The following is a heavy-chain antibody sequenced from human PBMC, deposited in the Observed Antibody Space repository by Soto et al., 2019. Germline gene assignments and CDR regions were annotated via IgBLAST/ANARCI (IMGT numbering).Heavy chain of an antibody. CDR3: ARDQTNYYDSSGYYSWFDP. CDR2: IYYSGST. J-gene: IGHJ5*02. Sequence: KASETLSLTCTVSGGSISSYYWSWIRQPPGKGLEWIGYIYYSGSTNYNPSLKSRVTISVDTSKNQFSLKLSSVTAADTAVYYCARDQTNYYDSSGYYSWFDPWGQGTLVTVSS. CDR1: GGSISSYY. D-gene: IGHD3-22*01. V-gene: IGHV4-59*01.